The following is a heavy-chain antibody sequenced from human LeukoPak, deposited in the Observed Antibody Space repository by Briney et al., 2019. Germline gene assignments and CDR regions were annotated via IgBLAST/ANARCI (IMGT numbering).Heavy chain of an antibody. D-gene: IGHD6-13*01. CDR1: GYTFTSYG. Sequence: ASVKVSCKASGYTFTSYGITWVRQAPGQGLEWMGWISAYNGNTNYAHKVQGRVTMTTDTSTSTAYMEVRSLRSDDTAVYYCARDSPAAAGSDYWGQGTLVTVSS. CDR2: ISAYNGNT. CDR3: ARDSPAAAGSDY. J-gene: IGHJ4*02. V-gene: IGHV1-18*01.